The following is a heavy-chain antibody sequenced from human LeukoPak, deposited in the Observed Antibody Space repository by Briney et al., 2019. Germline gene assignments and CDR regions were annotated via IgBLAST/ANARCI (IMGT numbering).Heavy chain of an antibody. Sequence: KSGGSLRLSCAASGFTFSSYNMNWVRQAPGKGLEWVSSISSNSIYIFYADSVQGRFTISRDNAKNSLYLQMNSLRAEDTAVYYCARIVAGFDYWGQGTLVTVSS. CDR2: ISSNSIYI. D-gene: IGHD5-12*01. V-gene: IGHV3-21*01. J-gene: IGHJ4*02. CDR1: GFTFSSYN. CDR3: ARIVAGFDY.